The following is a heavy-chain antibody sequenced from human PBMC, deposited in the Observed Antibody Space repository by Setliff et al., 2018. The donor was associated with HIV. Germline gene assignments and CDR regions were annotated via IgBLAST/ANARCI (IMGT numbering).Heavy chain of an antibody. CDR3: ARSVPGSAYRPTDY. Sequence: LRLSCAASGFTFSTYWMSWFRQAPGKGLEWVANIKENGDEKYYVDSVKGRFTISRDNAKNSLYLQMSSLRIEDTAVYYCARSVPGSAYRPTDYWGQGTQVTVSS. J-gene: IGHJ4*02. CDR2: IKENGDEK. V-gene: IGHV3-7*03. D-gene: IGHD3-22*01. CDR1: GFTFSTYW.